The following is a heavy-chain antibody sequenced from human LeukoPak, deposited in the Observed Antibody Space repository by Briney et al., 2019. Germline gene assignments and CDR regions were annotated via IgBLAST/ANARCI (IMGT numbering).Heavy chain of an antibody. CDR2: IYYSGST. D-gene: IGHD3-9*01. CDR1: GGSISSYY. Sequence: SETLSLTCTVSGGSISSYYWSWIRQPPGKGLEWIGYIYYSGSTNYNPSLKSRVTISVDTSKNQFSLKLSSVAAADTAVYYCARGYYDILTGRVRAFDIWGQGTMVTVSS. V-gene: IGHV4-59*12. J-gene: IGHJ3*02. CDR3: ARGYYDILTGRVRAFDI.